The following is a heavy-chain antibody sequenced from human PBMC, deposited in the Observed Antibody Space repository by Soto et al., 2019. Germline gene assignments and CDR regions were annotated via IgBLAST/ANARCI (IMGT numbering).Heavy chain of an antibody. CDR2: ISYDGSNK. J-gene: IGHJ4*02. V-gene: IGHV3-30*18. CDR1: GLTFSSYG. CDR3: AKEAPLDFDY. Sequence: PGGSLRLSCAASGLTFSSYGMHWVRQAPGKGLEWVAVISYDGSNKYYADSVKGRFTISRDNSKNTLYLQMNSLRAEDTAVYYCAKEAPLDFDYWGQGTLVTVSS.